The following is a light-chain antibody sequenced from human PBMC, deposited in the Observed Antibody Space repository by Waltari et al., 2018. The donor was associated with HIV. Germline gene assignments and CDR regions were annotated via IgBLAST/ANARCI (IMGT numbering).Light chain of an antibody. J-gene: IGLJ3*02. CDR2: EVT. CDR1: NSDVGAYDY. V-gene: IGLV2-14*01. Sequence: LTQPASVSGSPGQSITISCTGTNSDVGAYDYVSWYQQYPGKAPQLLIYEVTIRSPGISYRFSGSKSGNTASMTISGLQPEDEAHYYCSSYAATTTILFGGGTRLTVL. CDR3: SSYAATTTIL.